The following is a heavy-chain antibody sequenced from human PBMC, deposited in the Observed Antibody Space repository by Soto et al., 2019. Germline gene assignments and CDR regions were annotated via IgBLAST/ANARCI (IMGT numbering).Heavy chain of an antibody. J-gene: IGHJ6*02. CDR3: ARDDIVVVPAAPYYYYYGMDV. V-gene: IGHV1-69*06. D-gene: IGHD2-2*01. CDR1: GGTFSSYA. CDR2: IIPIFGTA. Sequence: SVEVSCKASGGTFSSYAISWVRQAPGQGLEWMGGIIPIFGTANYAQKFQGRVTITADKSTSTAYMELSSLRSEDTAVYYCARDDIVVVPAAPYYYYYGMDVWGQGTTVTVSS.